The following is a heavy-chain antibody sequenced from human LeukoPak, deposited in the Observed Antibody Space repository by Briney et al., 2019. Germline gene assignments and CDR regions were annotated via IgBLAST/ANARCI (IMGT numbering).Heavy chain of an antibody. Sequence: GGSLRLSCAASGFTFSSYSMNWVRQAPGKGLEWVSSISSSGNYIYYADSVKGRFTVSRDNAKNSLYLQMNSLRAEDTAVYFCARDVGSSTSCYDYWGQGTLVTVSS. CDR3: ARDVGSSTSCYDY. J-gene: IGHJ4*02. V-gene: IGHV3-21*01. CDR2: ISSSGNYI. D-gene: IGHD2-2*01. CDR1: GFTFSSYS.